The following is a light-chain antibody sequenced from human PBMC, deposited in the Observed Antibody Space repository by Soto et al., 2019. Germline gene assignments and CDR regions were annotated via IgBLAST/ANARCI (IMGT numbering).Light chain of an antibody. CDR2: SNN. CDR1: NSNIGSNT. J-gene: IGLJ2*01. Sequence: QSVLTQPPSASGTPGQRVTISCSGSNSNIGSNTVNWYQQLPGTDPKLLIYSNNQRPSGVPDRFSGSKSGTSASLAISGLQSEDEADYYCAPWDDSLNGPVFGGGTTLTVL. V-gene: IGLV1-44*01. CDR3: APWDDSLNGPV.